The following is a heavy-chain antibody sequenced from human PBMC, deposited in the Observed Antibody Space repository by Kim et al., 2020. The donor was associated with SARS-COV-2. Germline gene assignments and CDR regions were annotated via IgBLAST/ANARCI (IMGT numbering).Heavy chain of an antibody. V-gene: IGHV3-9*01. J-gene: IGHJ3*02. Sequence: GGSLRLSCAASGFTFDDYAMHWVRQAPGKGLEWVSGISWNSGSIGYADSVKGRFTISRDNAKNSLYLQMNSLRAEDTALYYCANVFYDSSGWSAFDIWGQGTMVTVSS. D-gene: IGHD3-22*01. CDR3: ANVFYDSSGWSAFDI. CDR2: ISWNSGSI. CDR1: GFTFDDYA.